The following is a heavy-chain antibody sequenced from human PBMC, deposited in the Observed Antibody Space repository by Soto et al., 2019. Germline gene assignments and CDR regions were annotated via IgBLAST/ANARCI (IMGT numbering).Heavy chain of an antibody. CDR2: IFLSGST. CDR1: GDSFSRSHW. D-gene: IGHD4-4*01. J-gene: IGHJ5*02. Sequence: SETLSLTCSVSGDSFSRSHWCSWVRQSPGKGLEWIGEIFLSGSTNYNLSLKTRVTISLDTSKNQYSLKLTSVTAADTAVYYCARHSFAGFDPWGQGILVTVSS. CDR3: ARHSFAGFDP. V-gene: IGHV4-4*02.